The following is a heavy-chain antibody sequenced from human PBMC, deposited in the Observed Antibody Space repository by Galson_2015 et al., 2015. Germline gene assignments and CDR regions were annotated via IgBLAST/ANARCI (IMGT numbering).Heavy chain of an antibody. Sequence: SLRLSCAASGVTFSSYGMSWVRQAPGKGLEWVSMITSGGSTYYADSVKGRFTISRDKSKNTLYLQMDSLRAEDTAVYYCARRSAKESGGWQYYFDYWGQGTLVTVSS. V-gene: IGHV3-23*01. CDR2: ITSGGST. CDR1: GVTFSSYG. CDR3: ARRSAKESGGWQYYFDY. D-gene: IGHD6-19*01. J-gene: IGHJ4*02.